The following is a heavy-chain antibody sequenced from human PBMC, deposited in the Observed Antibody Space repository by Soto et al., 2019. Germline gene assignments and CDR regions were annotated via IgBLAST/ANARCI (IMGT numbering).Heavy chain of an antibody. D-gene: IGHD3-9*01. CDR3: ARSTKYYDILTGYYPLNYFNY. V-gene: IGHV4-39*01. Sequence: SETLSLTCTVSGGSISSSSYYWGWIRQPPGKGLEWIGTIYYSGSTYYNPSLKSRVTISVDTSKNQFSLKLSSVTAADTAVYFCARSTKYYDILTGYYPLNYFNYWGQGTLVTVSS. CDR1: GGSISSSSYY. J-gene: IGHJ4*02. CDR2: IYYSGST.